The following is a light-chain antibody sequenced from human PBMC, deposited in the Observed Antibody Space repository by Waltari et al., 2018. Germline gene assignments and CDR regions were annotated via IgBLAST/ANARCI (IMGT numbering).Light chain of an antibody. J-gene: IGLJ1*01. CDR3: CSYAGTSYV. V-gene: IGLV2-23*01. CDR1: SSDVGSYNL. CDR2: GCS. Sequence: QSALTQPASVSVSPGQSITIYCTGTSSDVGSYNLVSWYQQPPGKAPKLMIYGCSKLPSGVANRFSGSKSGNTASLTISGLQAEDEADYYCCSYAGTSYVFGTGTKVTVL.